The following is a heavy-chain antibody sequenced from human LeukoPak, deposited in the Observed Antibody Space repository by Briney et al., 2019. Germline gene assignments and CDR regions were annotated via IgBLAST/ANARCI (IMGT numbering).Heavy chain of an antibody. J-gene: IGHJ6*02. V-gene: IGHV1-24*01. CDR2: FDPEDGET. CDR1: GYTLTELS. CDR3: ATGKGGYYDFWSGYYIYYGMDV. Sequence: GASVKVSCKVSGYTLTELSMHWVRQAPGKGLEWMGGFDPEDGETIYAQKFQGRVTMTEDTSTDTAYMELSSLRSEDTAVYYCATGKGGYYDFWSGYYIYYGMDVWGQGTTVTVSS. D-gene: IGHD3-3*01.